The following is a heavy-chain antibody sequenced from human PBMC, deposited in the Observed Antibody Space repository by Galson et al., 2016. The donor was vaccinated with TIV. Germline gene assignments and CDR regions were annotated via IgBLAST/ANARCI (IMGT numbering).Heavy chain of an antibody. J-gene: IGHJ6*02. D-gene: IGHD6-25*01. CDR3: ARVYSSAWPVDYYYYYAMDV. CDR1: GDSVSSKSAA. V-gene: IGHV6-1*01. Sequence: CAISGDSVSSKSAAWNWIRQSPSRGLEWLGRTYSRSRWYNEYAVSVRSRISINPDTSKNQFSLKLSSVTAADTAVYYCARVYSSAWPVDYYYYYAMDVWGQGTTVTVSS. CDR2: TYSRSRWYN.